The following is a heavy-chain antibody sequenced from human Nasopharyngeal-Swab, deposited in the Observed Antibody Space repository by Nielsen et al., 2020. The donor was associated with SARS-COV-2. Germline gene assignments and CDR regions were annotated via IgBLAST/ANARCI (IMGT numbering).Heavy chain of an antibody. CDR2: INPNRGGT. V-gene: IGHV1-2*06. CDR1: LYTFPRYY. J-gene: IGHJ6*02. D-gene: IGHD6-19*01. Sequence: SVPVSCQASLYTFPRYYMHWLRQAPAQRLEWMGRINPNRGGTNYAQKFRGRVTMPRDTPISTAYMELSRLRSDDTAVYYCARDPTSVAGTGDYYYGMDVWGQGTTVTVSS. CDR3: ARDPTSVAGTGDYYYGMDV.